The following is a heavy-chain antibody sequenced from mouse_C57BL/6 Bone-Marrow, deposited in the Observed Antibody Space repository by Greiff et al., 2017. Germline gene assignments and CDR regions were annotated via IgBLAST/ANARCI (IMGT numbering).Heavy chain of an antibody. D-gene: IGHD2-4*01. CDR3: ASGGDYDVDYFDY. CDR1: GYTFTSYW. CDR2: IDPSDSYT. J-gene: IGHJ2*01. V-gene: IGHV1-50*01. Sequence: QVQLQQPGAELVKPGASVKLSCKASGYTFTSYWMQWVKQRPGQGLEWIGEIDPSDSYTNYNQKFKGKATLTVDTSSSTAYMQLSSLTSEDSAVYYCASGGDYDVDYFDYWGQGTTLTVSS.